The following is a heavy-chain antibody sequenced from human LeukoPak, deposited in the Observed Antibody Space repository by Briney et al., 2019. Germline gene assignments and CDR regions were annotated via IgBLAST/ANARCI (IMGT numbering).Heavy chain of an antibody. D-gene: IGHD3-3*01. CDR1: GGSISSSSYY. CDR2: KYYSGST. J-gene: IGHJ4*02. V-gene: IGHV4-39*02. Sequence: SETLSLTCTVSGGSISSSSYYWGWIRQPPGKGLEWIGIKYYSGSTYYNPSLKSRVTISVDTSKNQFSLKVRSVTAADTAVYYCARDLDFGVVTGYFDYWGQGTLVTVSS. CDR3: ARDLDFGVVTGYFDY.